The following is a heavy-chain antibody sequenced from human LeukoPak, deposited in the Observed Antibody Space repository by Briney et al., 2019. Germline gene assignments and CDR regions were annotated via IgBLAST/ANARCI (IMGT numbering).Heavy chain of an antibody. V-gene: IGHV3-30*04. CDR2: ISYDGRNS. Sequence: PGGSLRLSCAASGFTFRSDAMQWVSQAPGKGLEWMAVISYDGRNSYYVDSVKGRFTISRDNSKDTLYLAMNSLRAEDTAVYYCARGAYYEIRGYVAAYWGQGTLVTVST. CDR1: GFTFRSDA. CDR3: ARGAYYEIRGYVAAY. J-gene: IGHJ4*02. D-gene: IGHD3-22*01.